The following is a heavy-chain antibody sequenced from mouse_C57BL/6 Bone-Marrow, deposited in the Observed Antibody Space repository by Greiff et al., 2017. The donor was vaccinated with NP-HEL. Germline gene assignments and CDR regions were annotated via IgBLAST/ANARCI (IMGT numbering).Heavy chain of an antibody. Sequence: EVQGVESGGGLVKPGGSLKLSCAASGFTFSDYGMHWVRQAPEKGLEWVAYISSGSSTIYYVDTVKGRFTISRDNAKNTLFLQMTSLRSEDTAMYYCAREAYDYAMDYWGQGTSVTVSS. CDR3: AREAYDYAMDY. D-gene: IGHD2-3*01. V-gene: IGHV5-17*01. CDR1: GFTFSDYG. CDR2: ISSGSSTI. J-gene: IGHJ4*01.